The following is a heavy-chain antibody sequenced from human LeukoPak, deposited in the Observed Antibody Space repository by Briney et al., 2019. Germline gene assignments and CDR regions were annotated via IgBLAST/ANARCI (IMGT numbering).Heavy chain of an antibody. Sequence: ASVKVSCKASGYTFTSYYMHWVRQAPGQGLEWMGWISAYNGNTNYAQKLQGRVTMTTDTSTSTAYVELRSLRSDDTAVYYCARDRTVWFGELSPIDYWGQGTLVTVSS. CDR3: ARDRTVWFGELSPIDY. CDR2: ISAYNGNT. J-gene: IGHJ4*02. V-gene: IGHV1-18*04. D-gene: IGHD3-10*01. CDR1: GYTFTSYY.